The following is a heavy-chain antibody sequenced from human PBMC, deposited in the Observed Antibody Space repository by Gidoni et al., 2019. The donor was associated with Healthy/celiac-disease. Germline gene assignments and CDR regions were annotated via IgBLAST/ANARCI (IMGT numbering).Heavy chain of an antibody. CDR3: ARDSRRMTTVYRFDY. D-gene: IGHD4-17*01. CDR2: ISYDGSNK. CDR1: GFTFRSYG. J-gene: IGHJ4*02. V-gene: IGHV3-30*03. Sequence: QVQLVESGGGVVQPGRSLRLSCAASGFTFRSYGMHWVRQAPGKGLEWVAVISYDGSNKYYADSVKGRFTISRDNSKNTLYLQMNSLRAEDTAVYYCARDSRRMTTVYRFDYWGQGTLVTVSS.